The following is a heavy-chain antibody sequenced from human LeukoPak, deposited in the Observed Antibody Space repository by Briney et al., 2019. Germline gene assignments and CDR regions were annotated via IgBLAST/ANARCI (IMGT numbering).Heavy chain of an antibody. V-gene: IGHV3-48*03. Sequence: GGSLRLSCAVSGFIFSGYEMNWVRQAPGKGLEWVSFISSSGKTIYYADSVTGRFTISRDNAKNSLYLQMNSLRAEDTAVYYCARDIRNYPGPFDYWGQGTLVTVSS. CDR3: ARDIRNYPGPFDY. CDR1: GFIFSGYE. J-gene: IGHJ4*02. D-gene: IGHD1-7*01. CDR2: ISSSGKTI.